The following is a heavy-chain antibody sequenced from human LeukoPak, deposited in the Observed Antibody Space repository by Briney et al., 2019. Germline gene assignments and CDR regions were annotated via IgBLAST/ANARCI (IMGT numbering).Heavy chain of an antibody. Sequence: SQTLSLTCTVSGGSISSGSYYWSWIRQPAGKGLERIGRIYTSGSTNYNPSLKSRVTISVDTSKNQFSLKLSSVTAADTAVYDCASGYSGYDDAFDIWGQGTMVTVSS. CDR1: GGSISSGSYY. J-gene: IGHJ3*02. V-gene: IGHV4-61*02. CDR3: ASGYSGYDDAFDI. CDR2: IYTSGST. D-gene: IGHD5-12*01.